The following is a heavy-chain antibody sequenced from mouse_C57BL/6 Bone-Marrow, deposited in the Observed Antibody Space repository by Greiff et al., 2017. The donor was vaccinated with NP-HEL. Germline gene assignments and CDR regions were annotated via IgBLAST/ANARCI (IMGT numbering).Heavy chain of an antibody. D-gene: IGHD2-4*01. V-gene: IGHV5-9*01. CDR3: ARHPIYYDYDGFAD. CDR2: ISGGGGNT. CDR1: GFTFSSST. J-gene: IGHJ3*01. Sequence: EVQGVQSGGGLVKPGGSLKLSCAASGFTFSSSTMSWVRQTPEKRLEWVATISGGGGNTYYPDSVQGRFTISRANAKNTLYLQLSSLRSEATALSAGARHPIYYDYDGFADWGQGTLVTVSA.